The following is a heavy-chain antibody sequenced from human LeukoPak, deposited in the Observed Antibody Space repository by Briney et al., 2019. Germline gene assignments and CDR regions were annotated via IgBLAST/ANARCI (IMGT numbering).Heavy chain of an antibody. Sequence: SETLSLTCTVSGGSISSSSYYWGWIRQPPGKGLEWIGSIYYSGSTYYNPSLKSRVTISVDTSKNQFSLKLSSVTAADTAVYYCARRGPLLGFLEWSSPPYYYMDVWGKGTTVTVSS. D-gene: IGHD3-3*01. J-gene: IGHJ6*03. CDR2: IYYSGST. CDR3: ARRGPLLGFLEWSSPPYYYMDV. V-gene: IGHV4-39*01. CDR1: GGSISSSSYY.